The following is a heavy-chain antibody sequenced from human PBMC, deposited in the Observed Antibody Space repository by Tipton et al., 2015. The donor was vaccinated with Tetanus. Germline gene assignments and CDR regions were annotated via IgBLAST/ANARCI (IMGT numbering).Heavy chain of an antibody. CDR1: GYPFSNFG. V-gene: IGHV1-18*01. J-gene: IGHJ4*02. CDR3: ARDYPDFDY. D-gene: IGHD3-16*02. Sequence: QSGAEVKKPGASVKVSCRASGYPFSNFGISWVRQAPGQGLEWMGLISPYNGDTDYPQKFQGRVTMTTDTAASTAYMELRSLTSDDTAVYYCARDYPDFDYWGQGTLVTVSS. CDR2: ISPYNGDT.